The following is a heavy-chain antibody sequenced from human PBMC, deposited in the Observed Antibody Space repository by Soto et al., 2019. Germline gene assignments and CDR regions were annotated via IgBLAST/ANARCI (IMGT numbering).Heavy chain of an antibody. D-gene: IGHD6-13*01. Sequence: ASVKVSCKASGYPFTSYGNTWVRQAPGQGLEWMGWISAYNGNTNYAEKLQGRVTMTTDTSTSIAYMELRSLRSDDTAVYYCARDAPTIAAQDDYWGQGTLVTVSS. J-gene: IGHJ4*02. CDR2: ISAYNGNT. CDR3: ARDAPTIAAQDDY. V-gene: IGHV1-18*01. CDR1: GYPFTSYG.